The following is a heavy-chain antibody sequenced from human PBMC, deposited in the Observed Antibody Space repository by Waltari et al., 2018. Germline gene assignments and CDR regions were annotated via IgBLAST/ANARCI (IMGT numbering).Heavy chain of an antibody. CDR3: ARQSGSYFDS. CDR1: GSSTSGSPW. V-gene: IGHV4-4*02. Sequence: QVQLQESGPGLVKPSGTLSLTCAVSGSSTSGSPWWNWVRQPPGKGLEWIGEISLSGSNNFNPSLKSRVIISLDKSKTQFALRLSSVTAADTAVYYCARQSGSYFDSWGQGAPVTVSS. CDR2: ISLSGSN. J-gene: IGHJ4*02. D-gene: IGHD1-26*01.